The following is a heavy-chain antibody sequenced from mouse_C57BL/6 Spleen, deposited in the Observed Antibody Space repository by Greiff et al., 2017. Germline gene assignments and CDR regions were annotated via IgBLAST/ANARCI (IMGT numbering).Heavy chain of an antibody. CDR1: GYTFTSYW. CDR2: IYPGSGST. J-gene: IGHJ4*01. V-gene: IGHV1-55*01. Sequence: QVQLQQPGAELVKPGASVKMSCKASGYTFTSYWITWVKQRPGQGLEWIGVIYPGSGSTNYNEKFKSKATLTVDTSSSTAYMQLSSLTSEDSAVYYCARELSYGSGVYAMDYWGQGTSVTVSS. D-gene: IGHD1-1*01. CDR3: ARELSYGSGVYAMDY.